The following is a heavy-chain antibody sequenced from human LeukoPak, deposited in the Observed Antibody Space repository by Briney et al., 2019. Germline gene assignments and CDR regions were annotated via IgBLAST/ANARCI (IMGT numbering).Heavy chain of an antibody. V-gene: IGHV3-30-3*01. CDR1: GFTFSSYA. CDR2: MSYDGSNK. J-gene: IGHJ2*01. Sequence: GGSLRLSCAASGFTFSSYAMHWVRQAPGKGLEWVAVMSYDGSNKYYADSVKGRFTISRDNSKNTLYLQMNSLRAEDTAVYYCARGGLYWYFDLWGRGTLVTVSS. CDR3: ARGGLYWYFDL.